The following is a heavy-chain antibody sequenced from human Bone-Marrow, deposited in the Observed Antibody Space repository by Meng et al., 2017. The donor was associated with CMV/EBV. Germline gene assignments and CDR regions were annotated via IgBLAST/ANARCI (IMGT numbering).Heavy chain of an antibody. CDR3: ARDLQDGYNFVSY. D-gene: IGHD5-24*01. Sequence: GESLKISCAASGFTFSNSDMNWVRQAPGKGLEWVSSISSSSDYIYYADSVKGRFTISRDNAKNSLYLQMNGLRAEDTAVYYCARDLQDGYNFVSYWGQGTLVTVSS. CDR1: GFTFSNSD. CDR2: ISSSSDYI. J-gene: IGHJ4*02. V-gene: IGHV3-21*01.